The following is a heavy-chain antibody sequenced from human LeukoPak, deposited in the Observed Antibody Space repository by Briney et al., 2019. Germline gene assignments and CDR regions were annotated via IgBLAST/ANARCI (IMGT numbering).Heavy chain of an antibody. CDR2: ISGDGGTT. D-gene: IGHD5-18*01. Sequence: PGGSLRLSCATSGFTFKDYAMHWVRQAPGKGLEWVSLISGDGGTTFYADSVKGRFTNSRDNNKNSLYLQMNSLRTEDTAFYYCAKDIGERGYKDFWGQGTLVTVSS. CDR3: AKDIGERGYKDF. V-gene: IGHV3-43*02. CDR1: GFTFKDYA. J-gene: IGHJ4*02.